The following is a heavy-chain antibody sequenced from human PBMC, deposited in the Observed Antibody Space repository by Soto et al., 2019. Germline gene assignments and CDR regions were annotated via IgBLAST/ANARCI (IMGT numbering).Heavy chain of an antibody. CDR3: ATDGGVRNYYSYGMDV. D-gene: IGHD3-16*01. CDR1: GGPFGGYY. Sequence: QVQLQQWGAGLLRPSETLSLTCAISGGPFGGYYWSWIRQPPGKGLEWIGEINHSGSATYNPSLTSRVTISLDRYNNPFSLKMNSVTAADTAVYYCATDGGVRNYYSYGMDVWGRGTTVTVSS. CDR2: INHSGSA. J-gene: IGHJ6*02. V-gene: IGHV4-34*01.